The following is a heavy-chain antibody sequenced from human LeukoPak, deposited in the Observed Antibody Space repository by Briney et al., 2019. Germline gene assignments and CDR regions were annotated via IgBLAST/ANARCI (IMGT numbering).Heavy chain of an antibody. CDR1: GFTFSSYA. D-gene: IGHD6-25*01. CDR3: AKSEGYSSVYFQH. CDR2: ISGSGGST. Sequence: GGSQRLSCAASGFTFSSYAMSWVRQAPGKGLEWVSAISGSGGSTYYADSVKGRFTISRDNSKNTLYLQMNSLRAEDTAVYYCAKSEGYSSVYFQHWGQGTLVTVSS. V-gene: IGHV3-23*01. J-gene: IGHJ1*01.